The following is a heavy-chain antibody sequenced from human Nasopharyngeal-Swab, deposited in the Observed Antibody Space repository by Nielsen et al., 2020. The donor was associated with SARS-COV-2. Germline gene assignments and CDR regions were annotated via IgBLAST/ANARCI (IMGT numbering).Heavy chain of an antibody. J-gene: IGHJ4*02. CDR2: IYYSGST. Sequence: WIRQPPGKGLEWIGYIYYSGSTYYNPSLKSQVTISVDTSKNQFSLKLSSVTAADTAVYYCARDLHEYGSGLYYFDYWGQGTLVTVSS. D-gene: IGHD3-10*01. CDR3: ARDLHEYGSGLYYFDY. V-gene: IGHV4-30-4*01.